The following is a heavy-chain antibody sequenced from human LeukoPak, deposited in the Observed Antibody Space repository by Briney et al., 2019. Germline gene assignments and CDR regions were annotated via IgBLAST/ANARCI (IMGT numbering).Heavy chain of an antibody. V-gene: IGHV4-61*02. J-gene: IGHJ2*01. D-gene: IGHD6-13*01. Sequence: SQTLSLTCTVSGGSISSGSYYWSWIRQPAGKGLEWIGRIYTSGSTNYNPSLKSRVIISVDTSKNQFSLELSSVTAADTALYYCARVYYSSSYDYWYFDLWGRGTLVTVSS. CDR2: IYTSGST. CDR1: GGSISSGSYY. CDR3: ARVYYSSSYDYWYFDL.